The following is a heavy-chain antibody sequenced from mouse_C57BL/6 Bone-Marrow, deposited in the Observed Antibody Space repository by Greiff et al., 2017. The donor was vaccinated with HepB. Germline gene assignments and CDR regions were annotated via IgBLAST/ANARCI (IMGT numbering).Heavy chain of an antibody. CDR3: ARNWGDPLYYYAMDY. CDR1: GFSLTSYA. D-gene: IGHD1-1*01. Sequence: VQLVESGPGLVAPSQSLSITCTVSGFSLTSYAISWVRQPPGKGLEWLGVIWTGGGTNYNSALKSRLSISKDNSKSQVFLKMNSLQTDDTARYYCARNWGDPLYYYAMDYWGQGTSVTVSS. CDR2: IWTGGGT. J-gene: IGHJ4*01. V-gene: IGHV2-9-1*01.